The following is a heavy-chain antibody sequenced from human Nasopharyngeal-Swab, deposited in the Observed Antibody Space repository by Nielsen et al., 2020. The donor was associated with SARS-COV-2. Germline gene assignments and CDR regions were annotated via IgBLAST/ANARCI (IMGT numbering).Heavy chain of an antibody. CDR3: ARGFDY. CDR1: AASISSYY. J-gene: IGHJ4*02. CDR2: SHYSGST. V-gene: IGHV4-59*08. Sequence: SETLSLTCTVSAASISSYYWSWIRQPPGKGLEWVAYSHYSGSTNYNPSLKSRVTMSVDTSKRQFSLMLTSVTAADTAVYYCARGFDYWGQGTLVTVSS.